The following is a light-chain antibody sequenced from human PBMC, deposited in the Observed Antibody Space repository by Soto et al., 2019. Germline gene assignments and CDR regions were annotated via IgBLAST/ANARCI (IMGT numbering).Light chain of an antibody. J-gene: IGLJ1*01. CDR2: DVY. CDR1: RTDVDGYDY. CDR3: TSYTSSTPFCV. Sequence: QSALTQPASVSGSPGQSIAISCTGVRTDVDGYDYVSWYQQHPGQAPQLIIYDVYNPPSGVSHRFSGSKSRDTASLTISGLQAEDGADYYCTSYTSSTPFCVFGTGTKLTVL. V-gene: IGLV2-14*03.